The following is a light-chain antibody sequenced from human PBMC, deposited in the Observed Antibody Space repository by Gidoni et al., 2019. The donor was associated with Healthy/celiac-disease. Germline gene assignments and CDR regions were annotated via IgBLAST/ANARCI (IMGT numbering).Light chain of an antibody. Sequence: QSALTQPASVSGSPGQSITISCTGTSSDVGSYNLVSWYQQHPGKAPKLMIMRSVSGPQGFLIASLAPISGLQAEDEADYYCCSYAGSNVFGTGTKVTVL. CDR1: SSDVGSYNL. V-gene: IGLV2-23*02. CDR2: RSV. J-gene: IGLJ1*01. CDR3: CSYAGSNV.